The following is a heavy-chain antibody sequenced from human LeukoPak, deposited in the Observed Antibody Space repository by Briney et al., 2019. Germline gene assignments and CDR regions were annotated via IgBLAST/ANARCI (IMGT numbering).Heavy chain of an antibody. J-gene: IGHJ5*02. D-gene: IGHD3-22*01. CDR1: GGSFSGYY. CDR2: INHSGST. V-gene: IGHV4-34*01. Sequence: PSETLSLTCAVYGGSFSGYYWTWIRQPPGKGLELIGEINHSGSTHYNPSLKSRVTISVDTSKNQFSLKVSSVTAADTAVYHCARHARYDSSGSNWFDPWGQGTLVTVSS. CDR3: ARHARYDSSGSNWFDP.